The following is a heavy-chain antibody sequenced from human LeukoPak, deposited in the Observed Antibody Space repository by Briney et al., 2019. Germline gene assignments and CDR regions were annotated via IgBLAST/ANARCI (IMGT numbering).Heavy chain of an antibody. J-gene: IGHJ5*02. Sequence: PGGSLRLSCAASGFTFSNYWMSWVRQAPGKGLEWVANIKEDGSGKYYVDSVKGRFTISRDNAKNSLYLQMNSLRAEDTAVYYCARMAGLSWLDPWGQGTLVTVSS. CDR2: IKEDGSGK. V-gene: IGHV3-7*01. CDR3: ARMAGLSWLDP. D-gene: IGHD5-24*01. CDR1: GFTFSNYW.